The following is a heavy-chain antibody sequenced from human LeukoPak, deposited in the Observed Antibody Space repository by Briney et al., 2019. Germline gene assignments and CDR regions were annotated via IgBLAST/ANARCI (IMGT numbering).Heavy chain of an antibody. CDR2: ISGSGGST. D-gene: IGHD3-22*01. CDR3: AKDVGSLGEKFTMIVPERDY. J-gene: IGHJ4*02. CDR1: GFTFNTYW. Sequence: GGSLRLSCAASGFTFNTYWMHWVRQAPGKGLEWVSAISGSGGSTYYADSVKGRFTISRDNSKNTLYLQMNSLRAEDTAVYYCAKDVGSLGEKFTMIVPERDYWGQGTLVTVSS. V-gene: IGHV3-23*01.